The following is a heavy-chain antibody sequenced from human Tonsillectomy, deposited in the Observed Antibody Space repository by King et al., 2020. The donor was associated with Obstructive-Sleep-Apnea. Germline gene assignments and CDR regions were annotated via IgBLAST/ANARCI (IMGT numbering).Heavy chain of an antibody. Sequence: QLQESGPGLVKPSQTLSLTCTVSGGSISSGGYYWTWIRQHPGKGLEWIGCIYYSGSTYYNPSLKSRVTMSVDTSKNQYSLKLSSVTAADTAVYYCARNAGFGELSAFDIWGQGTMVTVSS. CDR3: ARNAGFGELSAFDI. CDR2: IYYSGST. D-gene: IGHD3-10*01. CDR1: GGSISSGGYY. J-gene: IGHJ3*02. V-gene: IGHV4-31*03.